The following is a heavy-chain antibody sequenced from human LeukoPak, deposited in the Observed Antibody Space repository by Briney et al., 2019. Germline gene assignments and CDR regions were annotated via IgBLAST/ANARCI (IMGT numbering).Heavy chain of an antibody. CDR1: GGSFSGYY. V-gene: IGHV4-34*01. CDR3: ARVRDIVVVPAARGSYGMDV. CDR2: INHSGST. Sequence: PSETLSLTCAVYGGSFSGYYWSWIRQPPGKGLEWIGEINHSGSTNYNPSLKSRVTISVDTSKNQFSLKLSSVTAADTAVYYCARVRDIVVVPAARGSYGMDVWGQGTTVTVSS. J-gene: IGHJ6*02. D-gene: IGHD2-2*01.